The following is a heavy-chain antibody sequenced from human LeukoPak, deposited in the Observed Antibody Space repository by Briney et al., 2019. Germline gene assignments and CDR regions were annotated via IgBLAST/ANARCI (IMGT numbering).Heavy chain of an antibody. CDR2: ISGSGGST. Sequence: GGPLRLSCAASGFTLSSYAMSWVRQAPGKGLEWVSAISGSGGSTYYADSVKGRFTISRDNSKNTLYLQMNSLRAEDTAVYYCAKGATPYYYDSSGYSAETFFDYWGQGTLVTVSS. J-gene: IGHJ4*02. D-gene: IGHD3-22*01. CDR3: AKGATPYYYDSSGYSAETFFDY. V-gene: IGHV3-23*01. CDR1: GFTLSSYA.